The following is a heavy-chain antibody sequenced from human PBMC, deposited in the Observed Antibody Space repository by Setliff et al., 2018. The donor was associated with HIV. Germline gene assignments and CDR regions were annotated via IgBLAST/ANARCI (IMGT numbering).Heavy chain of an antibody. D-gene: IGHD2-15*01. CDR2: ITPSGDT. CDR3: ARVGKTTPGAFDI. J-gene: IGHJ3*02. CDR1: GGSISSSNW. Sequence: SETLSLTCAVSGGSISSSNWWSWVRQPPGKGLEWIGEITPSGDTNYIPSLKSRVTMSLDTSKNQFSLNLNSVTAADTAVYYCARVGKTTPGAFDIWGQGTMVTVSS. V-gene: IGHV4-4*02.